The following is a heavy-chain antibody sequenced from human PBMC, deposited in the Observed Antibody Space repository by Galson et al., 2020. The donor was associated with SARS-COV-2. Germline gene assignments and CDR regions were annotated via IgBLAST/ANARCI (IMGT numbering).Heavy chain of an antibody. V-gene: IGHV4-30-2*06. Sequence: SETLSLTCSVSGGSIPSGGYSWTWIRQSPGKGLEWIGYVYQSGATLYNPTLKSRLTISMDRSKNQLSLKLTSVTAADTAVYYCARRYVSGLSPYWYLDLWGRGTLVTVSS. D-gene: IGHD3-16*01. CDR2: VYQSGAT. J-gene: IGHJ2*01. CDR3: ARRYVSGLSPYWYLDL. CDR1: GGSIPSGGYS.